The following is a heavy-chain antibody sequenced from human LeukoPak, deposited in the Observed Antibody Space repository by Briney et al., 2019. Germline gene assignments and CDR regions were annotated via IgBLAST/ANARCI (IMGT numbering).Heavy chain of an antibody. J-gene: IGHJ4*02. CDR3: ARNRYCSSTSCYWDY. CDR2: ISVYNGNT. Sequence: ASVKVSCKASGYTFSSYGISWVRQAPGQGLEWMGWISVYNGNTNYAQKFRGRVTMTTDTSTSTAYMELRSLRSDDTAVYYWARNRYCSSTSCYWDYWSQGTLVTVSS. CDR1: GYTFSSYG. D-gene: IGHD2-2*01. V-gene: IGHV1-18*01.